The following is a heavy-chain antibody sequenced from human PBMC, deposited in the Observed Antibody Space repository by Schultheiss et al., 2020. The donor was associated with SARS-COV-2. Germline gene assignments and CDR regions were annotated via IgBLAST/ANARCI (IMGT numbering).Heavy chain of an antibody. Sequence: GESLKISCAASGFTFSSYEMNWVRQAPGKGLEWVSYISSSGSTIYYADSVKGRFTISRDNAKNSLYLQMNSLRAEDTAVYYCARDRGWEIVLMVYATCDAFDIWGQGTMVTVSS. D-gene: IGHD2-8*01. J-gene: IGHJ3*02. CDR1: GFTFSSYE. CDR2: ISSSGSTI. V-gene: IGHV3-48*03. CDR3: ARDRGWEIVLMVYATCDAFDI.